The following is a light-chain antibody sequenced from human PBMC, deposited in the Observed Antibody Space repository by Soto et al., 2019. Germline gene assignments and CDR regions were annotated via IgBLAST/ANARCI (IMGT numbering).Light chain of an antibody. CDR1: SSNIGAGYE. Sequence: QSVLTQPPSVSEAPGQRVTISCTGSSSNIGAGYEAHWYQQVPGTAPKLLIYENNNRPSGVPDRFSGSKSGTSASLAITGLLAEDEAEYYCQSYDSGLSGYVFGTGTKLTVL. J-gene: IGLJ1*01. CDR3: QSYDSGLSGYV. CDR2: ENN. V-gene: IGLV1-40*01.